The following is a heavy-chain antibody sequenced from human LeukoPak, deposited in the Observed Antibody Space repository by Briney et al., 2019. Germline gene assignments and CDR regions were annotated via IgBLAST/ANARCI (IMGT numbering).Heavy chain of an antibody. D-gene: IGHD4-11*01. CDR3: ARDTHYTVNNYYYYYYMDV. Sequence: SETLSLTCAVYGGSFSGYYWSWIRQPPGKGLEWIGSMYSSGSTYYNPSLKSRVTMSVDTSKNQFSLKLNSVTAADTAVYYCARDTHYTVNNYYYYYYMDVWGKGTRVTVSS. V-gene: IGHV4-34*01. CDR1: GGSFSGYY. CDR2: MYSSGST. J-gene: IGHJ6*03.